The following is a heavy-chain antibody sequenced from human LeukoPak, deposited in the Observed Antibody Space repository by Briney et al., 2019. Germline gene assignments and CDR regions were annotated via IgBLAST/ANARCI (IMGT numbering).Heavy chain of an antibody. D-gene: IGHD6-6*01. Sequence: SETLSLTCAVYGGSFSGYYWSWIRQPPGKGLEWIGEINHSGSTNYNPSLKSRVTISVDRSKNQFSLKLSSVTAADTAVYYCARTGRGSSSSRYFDLWGRGPLVTVSS. CDR3: ARTGRGSSSSRYFDL. CDR1: GGSFSGYY. J-gene: IGHJ2*01. V-gene: IGHV4-34*01. CDR2: INHSGST.